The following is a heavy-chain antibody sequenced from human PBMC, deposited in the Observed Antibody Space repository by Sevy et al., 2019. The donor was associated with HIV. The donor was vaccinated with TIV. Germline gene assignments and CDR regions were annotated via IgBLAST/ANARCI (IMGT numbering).Heavy chain of an antibody. CDR1: GGTFSSQA. V-gene: IGHV1-69*13. J-gene: IGHJ4*02. Sequence: ASVKVSCKASGGTFSSQAISWVRQAPGQGLEWMGGIFPIFSAATYAQKFQGRVRITADEATSTAYMELSSLRSEETAVYYCATGLAVAVDYWGQGTLVTVSS. CDR2: IFPIFSAA. CDR3: ATGLAVAVDY. D-gene: IGHD6-19*01.